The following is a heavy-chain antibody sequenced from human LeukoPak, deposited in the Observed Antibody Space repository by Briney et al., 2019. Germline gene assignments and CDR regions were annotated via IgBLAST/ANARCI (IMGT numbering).Heavy chain of an antibody. CDR1: GFTFSSYS. Sequence: GGSQRLSCAASGFTFSSYSMNWVRQAPGKGLEWVSYISSSSSTIYYADSVKGRFTISRDNAKNSLYLQMNSLRDEDTAVYYCARDGTLLDYDFWSGYRADNWFDPWGQGTLVTVSS. D-gene: IGHD3-3*01. CDR2: ISSSSSTI. J-gene: IGHJ5*02. V-gene: IGHV3-48*02. CDR3: ARDGTLLDYDFWSGYRADNWFDP.